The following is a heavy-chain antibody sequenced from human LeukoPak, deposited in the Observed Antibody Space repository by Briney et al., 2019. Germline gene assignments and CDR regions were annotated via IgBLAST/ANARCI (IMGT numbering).Heavy chain of an antibody. CDR1: GFTFSSYA. J-gene: IGHJ4*02. CDR2: ISSNGGST. Sequence: GGSLRLSCAASGFTFSSYAMHWVRQAPGKGLEYVSAISSNGGSTYYANSVKGRFTISRDNSKNTLYLQMGSLRAEDMAVYYCARAPPQYQLPSDYWGQGTLVTVSS. V-gene: IGHV3-64*01. D-gene: IGHD2-2*01. CDR3: ARAPPQYQLPSDY.